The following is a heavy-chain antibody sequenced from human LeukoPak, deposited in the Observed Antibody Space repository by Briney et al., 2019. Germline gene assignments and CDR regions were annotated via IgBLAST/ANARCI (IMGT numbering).Heavy chain of an antibody. Sequence: GGSLRLSCAASGFTFRSYTMNWVRQAPGKGLEWVSAISGGSDSTYFADFVKGRFTISRDNSKNTLYLQMNGLRAEDTAVYYCAKDAYSSNSGSYFQHWGQGTLVTVSS. J-gene: IGHJ1*01. D-gene: IGHD6-13*01. V-gene: IGHV3-23*01. CDR1: GFTFRSYT. CDR3: AKDAYSSNSGSYFQH. CDR2: ISGGSDST.